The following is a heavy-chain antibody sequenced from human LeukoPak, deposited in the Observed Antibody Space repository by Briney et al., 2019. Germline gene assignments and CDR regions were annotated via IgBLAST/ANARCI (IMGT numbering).Heavy chain of an antibody. D-gene: IGHD5-12*01. CDR3: AREGRATWTFHY. CDR2: IYPTGST. J-gene: IGHJ4*02. V-gene: IGHV4-4*07. CDR1: GGSISSYY. Sequence: SETPSLTCTVSGGSISSYYWSWIRQPPGKGLEWIGRIYPTGSTNYNPSLKSRVTMSVTTSMNQFSLELTSVTAADTAIYYCAREGRATWTFHYWGLGTLVTVSS.